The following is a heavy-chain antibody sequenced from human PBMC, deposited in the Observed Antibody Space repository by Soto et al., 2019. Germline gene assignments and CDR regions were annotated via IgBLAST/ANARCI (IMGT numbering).Heavy chain of an antibody. J-gene: IGHJ6*02. Sequence: GGSLRLSCAASGFTFSSYAMHWVRQAPGKGLEWVAVISYDGSNKYYADSVKGRFTISRDNSKNTLYLQMNSLRAEDTAVYYCARDPMDYGDSPHYYYYYGMDVWGQGTTVTVSS. CDR1: GFTFSSYA. V-gene: IGHV3-30-3*01. CDR3: ARDPMDYGDSPHYYYYYGMDV. D-gene: IGHD4-17*01. CDR2: ISYDGSNK.